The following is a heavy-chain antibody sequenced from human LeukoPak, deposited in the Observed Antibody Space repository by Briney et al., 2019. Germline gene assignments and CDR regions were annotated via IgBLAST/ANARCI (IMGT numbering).Heavy chain of an antibody. CDR2: ISSSSSYI. Sequence: NPLGSLRLSCAASGFTFSSYSMNSVRHAPGKGLERVSSISSSSSYIYYADSVKGRFTISRDNAKNSLYLQMNSLRAEDTAVYYCARQLVSYYYYMDVWGKGTTVTVSS. D-gene: IGHD6-13*01. CDR1: GFTFSSYS. CDR3: ARQLVSYYYYMDV. V-gene: IGHV3-21*01. J-gene: IGHJ6*03.